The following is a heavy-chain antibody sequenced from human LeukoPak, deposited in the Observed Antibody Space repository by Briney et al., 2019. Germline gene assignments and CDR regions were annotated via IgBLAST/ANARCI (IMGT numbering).Heavy chain of an antibody. CDR1: GFTFSSYS. D-gene: IGHD3-22*01. CDR3: ARDTDSSGYYHAFDI. V-gene: IGHV3-21*01. CDR2: ISSSSSYI. J-gene: IGHJ3*02. Sequence: GGSLRLSCAASGFTFSSYSMNWVRQAPGKGLEWVSSISSSSSYIYYADSVKGRFTISRDNAKNSLYLQMNGLRAEDTAVYYCARDTDSSGYYHAFDIWGQGTMVTVSS.